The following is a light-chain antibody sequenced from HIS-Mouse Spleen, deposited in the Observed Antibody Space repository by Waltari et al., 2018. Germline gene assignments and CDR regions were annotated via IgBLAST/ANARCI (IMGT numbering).Light chain of an antibody. CDR2: GAH. V-gene: IGKV3-20*01. CDR1: QSVSCSY. CDR3: QQYGSSPYT. J-gene: IGKJ2*01. Sequence: EIVLTQSPGTLSLSPGERATLSCRSSQSVSCSYLAWYQQKPGQPPRLLIYGAHSRATGIPDRFSGSGSGTDFTLTISRLEPEDFAVYYCQQYGSSPYTFGQGTKLEIK.